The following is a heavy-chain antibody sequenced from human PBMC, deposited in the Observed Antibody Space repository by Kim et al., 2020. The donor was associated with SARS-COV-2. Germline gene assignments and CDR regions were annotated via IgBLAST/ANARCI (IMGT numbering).Heavy chain of an antibody. CDR3: SKDLSPGGADV. D-gene: IGHD4-17*01. Sequence: GRSLRLSCAVSGFTLDIHAMHWVRQVPGQGLEWVSGIFLDIDRADYAASVKGRFTVSRDKAKKTVYLQMNNLRAEDTALYYCSKDLSPGGADVWGQGTTVIVSS. CDR1: GFTLDIHA. J-gene: IGHJ6*02. V-gene: IGHV3-9*01. CDR2: IFLDIDRA.